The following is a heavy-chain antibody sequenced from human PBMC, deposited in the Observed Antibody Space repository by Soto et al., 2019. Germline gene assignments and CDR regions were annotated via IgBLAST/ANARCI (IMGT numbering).Heavy chain of an antibody. CDR1: GGTFSSYA. CDR3: ARGLRLGEYPFDY. CDR2: IIPIFGTA. J-gene: IGHJ4*02. V-gene: IGHV1-69*13. D-gene: IGHD3-16*01. Sequence: SVKVSCKASGGTFSSYAISWVRQAPGQGLEWMGGIIPIFGTANYAQKFQGRVTITADESTSTAYMELSSLRSEDTAVYYCARGLRLGEYPFDYWGQGTLVTVSS.